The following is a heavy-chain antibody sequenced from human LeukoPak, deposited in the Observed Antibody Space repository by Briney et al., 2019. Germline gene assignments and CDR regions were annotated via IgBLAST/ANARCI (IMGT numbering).Heavy chain of an antibody. Sequence: GGPLRLSCAASGFPFSNAWMNWVRQAPGKGLEWVGRIKTKTDGGTTDYAAPVKGRFTISRDDSKNTLYLQMNSLKSEDTAVYYCATDRPWRGVYWGQGTLVTVPS. J-gene: IGHJ4*02. D-gene: IGHD3-10*01. CDR1: GFPFSNAW. V-gene: IGHV3-15*01. CDR2: IKTKTDGGTT. CDR3: ATDRPWRGVY.